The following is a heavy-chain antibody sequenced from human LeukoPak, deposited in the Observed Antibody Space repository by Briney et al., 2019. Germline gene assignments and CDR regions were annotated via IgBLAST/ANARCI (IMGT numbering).Heavy chain of an antibody. Sequence: GSLRLSWAAAGFPFSSYEMNWVRQPPGKGLEWDGRVFYTGSTFYKPSLRKRVTIAVDTSKNQFSLKLSSVTAADTDVYYCARVHSSDYYDSSGYYYDTVFDYWGQGTLVTVSS. CDR1: GFPFSSYE. CDR3: ARVHSSDYYDSSGYYYDTVFDY. CDR2: VFYTGST. V-gene: IGHV4-59*01. J-gene: IGHJ4*02. D-gene: IGHD3-22*01.